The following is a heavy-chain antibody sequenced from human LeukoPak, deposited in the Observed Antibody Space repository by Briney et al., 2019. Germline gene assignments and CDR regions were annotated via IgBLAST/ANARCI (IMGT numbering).Heavy chain of an antibody. CDR3: ARDGGIAAPFDY. CDR1: GFTFSSYW. D-gene: IGHD6-13*01. CDR2: IKQDGSEK. Sequence: PGGSLRLSCAASGFTFSSYWMSWVRQAPGKGLEWAANIKQDGSEKYYVDSVKGRFTISRDNAKNSLYLQMNGLRAEDTAVYYCARDGGIAAPFDYWGQGTLVTVSS. J-gene: IGHJ4*02. V-gene: IGHV3-7*01.